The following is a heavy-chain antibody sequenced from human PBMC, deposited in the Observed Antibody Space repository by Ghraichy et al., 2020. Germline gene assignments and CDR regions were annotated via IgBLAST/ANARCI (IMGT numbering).Heavy chain of an antibody. CDR1: GFTFSSYA. CDR3: AKRVAVAGTTYYFDY. CDR2: ISGSGGST. V-gene: IGHV3-23*01. D-gene: IGHD6-19*01. J-gene: IGHJ4*02. Sequence: GGSLRLSCAASGFTFSSYAMSWVRQAPGKGLEWVSVISGSGGSTHYADSVKGRFTISRDNSKNTLYLQMNSLRAEDTAVYYCAKRVAVAGTTYYFDYWGQGTLVTVSS.